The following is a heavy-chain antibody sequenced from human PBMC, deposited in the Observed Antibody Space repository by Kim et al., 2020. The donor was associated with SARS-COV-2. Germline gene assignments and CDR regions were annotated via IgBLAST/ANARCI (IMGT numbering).Heavy chain of an antibody. Sequence: GGSLRLSCAASGFTFSTYAISWVRQAPGKGLEWVSTITGSGGDTYYADSVKGRFIISRGNSKNTLYLQMNSLRAEDTAVYYCAKRGLSGTQGGFDYWGQGTLVTVSS. CDR2: ITGSGGDT. CDR1: GFTFSTYA. V-gene: IGHV3-23*01. J-gene: IGHJ4*02. CDR3: AKRGLSGTQGGFDY. D-gene: IGHD1-26*01.